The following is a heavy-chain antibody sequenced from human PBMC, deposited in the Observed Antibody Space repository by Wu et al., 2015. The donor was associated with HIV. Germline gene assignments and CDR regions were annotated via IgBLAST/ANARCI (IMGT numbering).Heavy chain of an antibody. Sequence: QVRLVQSGVEVKKPGASVKVSCKTYGYTFSNSGVNWIRQAPGQGLEYMGWIMGDSGSTNYAQRFQGRVTMTIDTSTNTGYLELGSLRSDDTAVYYCGRVWGCGFTTCYWRVDVWGQRGPRSSSR. CDR2: IMGDSGST. CDR3: GRVWGCGFTTCYWRVDV. D-gene: IGHD2-21*01. V-gene: IGHV1-18*01. CDR1: GYTFSNSG. J-gene: IGHJ6*02.